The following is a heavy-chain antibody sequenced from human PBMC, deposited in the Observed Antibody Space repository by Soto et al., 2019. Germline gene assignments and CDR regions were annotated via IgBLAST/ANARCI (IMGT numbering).Heavy chain of an antibody. Sequence: QVQLVQSGAEVKKPGSSVKVSCKASGGTFSSYAISWVRQAPGQGLEWMGGIIPIFGTANYAQKFQGRVTITADKSTSTAYMELSSLRSEDTAVYYCATGYCSGGSCYALDDQLPPLYYYYYGMDVWGQGTTVTVSS. CDR3: ATGYCSGGSCYALDDQLPPLYYYYYGMDV. D-gene: IGHD2-15*01. V-gene: IGHV1-69*06. CDR1: GGTFSSYA. CDR2: IIPIFGTA. J-gene: IGHJ6*02.